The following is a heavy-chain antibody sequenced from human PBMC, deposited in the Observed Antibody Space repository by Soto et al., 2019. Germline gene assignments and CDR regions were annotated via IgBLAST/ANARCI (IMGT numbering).Heavy chain of an antibody. CDR1: GFTFSSYA. CDR3: ARVAY. CDR2: ISSASSET. J-gene: IGHJ4*02. Sequence: GGSLRLSCAASGFTFSSYAMNWVRQVPGKGLEWVASISSASSETWYADSVKGRFIISRDNAQNSLFLQMNTPRPEDSAIYYCARVAYWGPGTQVTVSS. V-gene: IGHV3-21*04.